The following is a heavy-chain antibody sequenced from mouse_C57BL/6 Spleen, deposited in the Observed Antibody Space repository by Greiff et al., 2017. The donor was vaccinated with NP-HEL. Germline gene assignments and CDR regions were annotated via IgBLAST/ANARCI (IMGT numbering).Heavy chain of an antibody. CDR3: ARNEDGEPDFMDY. CDR1: GYTFTEYT. V-gene: IGHV1-62-2*01. CDR2: FYPGSGST. J-gene: IGHJ4*01. Sequence: QVQLQQSGAELVKPGASVKLSCKASGYTFTEYTIHWVKQSSGQGLEWIGWFYPGSGSTNYNQKFKYTATLTADKSSSTVYMELSRLTSEDSAVFFCARNEDGEPDFMDYGGEGTSVTVSS.